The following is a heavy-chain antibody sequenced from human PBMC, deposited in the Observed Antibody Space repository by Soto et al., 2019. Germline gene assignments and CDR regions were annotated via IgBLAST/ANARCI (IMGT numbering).Heavy chain of an antibody. CDR3: ARAGIVVVPAASRSPTQALGV. Sequence: ASVKVSCKASGGTFSSYAISWVRQAPGQGLEWMGGIIPIFGTANYAQKFQGRVTITADKSTSTAYMELSSLRSEDTAVYYCARAGIVVVPAASRSPTQALGVWSEGTTVTVSS. CDR2: IIPIFGTA. D-gene: IGHD2-2*01. J-gene: IGHJ6*04. CDR1: GGTFSSYA. V-gene: IGHV1-69*06.